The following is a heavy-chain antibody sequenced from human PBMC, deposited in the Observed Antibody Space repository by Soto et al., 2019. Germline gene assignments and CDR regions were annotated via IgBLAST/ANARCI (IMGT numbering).Heavy chain of an antibody. J-gene: IGHJ4*02. Sequence: QPGGSLRLSCAASGFTFSSYGMHWVRQAPGKGLEWVAVISYDGSNKYYADSVKGRFTISRDNSKNTLYLQMNSPRAEDTAVYYCANGGTSGYSYYFDYWGQGT. D-gene: IGHD1-7*01. CDR2: ISYDGSNK. CDR3: ANGGTSGYSYYFDY. V-gene: IGHV3-30*18. CDR1: GFTFSSYG.